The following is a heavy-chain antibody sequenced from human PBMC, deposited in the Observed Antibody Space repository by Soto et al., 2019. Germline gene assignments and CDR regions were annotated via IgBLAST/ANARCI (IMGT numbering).Heavy chain of an antibody. CDR1: GGSISSSNW. J-gene: IGHJ4*02. Sequence: SETLSLTCAVSGGSISSSNWWSWVRQPPGKGLEWIGEIYHSGSTNYNPSLKSRVTISVDKSKNQFSLKLSSVTAADTAVYYCARDRGDSSGPLTDYWGQGTLVTVSS. V-gene: IGHV4-4*02. CDR2: IYHSGST. CDR3: ARDRGDSSGPLTDY. D-gene: IGHD3-22*01.